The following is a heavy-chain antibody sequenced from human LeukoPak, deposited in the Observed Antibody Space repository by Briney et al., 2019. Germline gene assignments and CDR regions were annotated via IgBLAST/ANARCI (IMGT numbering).Heavy chain of an antibody. D-gene: IGHD3-10*01. Sequence: SETLSLTCTVSGGSSGDYYWSWIRQPPGKGLEWIGYIYYRGGTNYNPSLERRVTISGDTSKSEFSLKLTSVTAADTAVYYCARSLKRAWFGELLGVAFDIWGQGTMVTVSS. J-gene: IGHJ3*02. CDR1: GGSSGDYY. CDR2: IYYRGGT. CDR3: ARSLKRAWFGELLGVAFDI. V-gene: IGHV4-59*08.